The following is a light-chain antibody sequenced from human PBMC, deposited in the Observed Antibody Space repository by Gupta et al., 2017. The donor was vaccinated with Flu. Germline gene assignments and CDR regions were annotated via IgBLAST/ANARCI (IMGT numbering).Light chain of an antibody. CDR3: QQYGSSPRT. CDR2: GAS. Sequence: TLAFAPGEKATLSCRASRTLSSSFLGWYQQKPGQAPRFLIYGASNMAAGIPARFSGSGSGTDFTLTISRLEPDDFAVYFCQQYGSSPRTFGQGTTVEIK. V-gene: IGKV3-20*01. J-gene: IGKJ1*01. CDR1: RTLSSSF.